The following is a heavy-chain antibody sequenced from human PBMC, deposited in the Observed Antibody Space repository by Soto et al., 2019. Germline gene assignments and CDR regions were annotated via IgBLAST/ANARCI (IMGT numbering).Heavy chain of an antibody. Sequence: SETLSLTCTVSGGSISSGDYYWSWIRQPPGKGLEWIGYIYYSGSTYYNPSLKSRVTISVDTSKNQFSLKLSSVTAADTAVYYCARAVVVPAAMSYYYYGMDVWGQGTTVTVSS. CDR3: ARAVVVPAAMSYYYYGMDV. V-gene: IGHV4-30-4*01. J-gene: IGHJ6*02. CDR1: GGSISSGDYY. CDR2: IYYSGST. D-gene: IGHD2-2*01.